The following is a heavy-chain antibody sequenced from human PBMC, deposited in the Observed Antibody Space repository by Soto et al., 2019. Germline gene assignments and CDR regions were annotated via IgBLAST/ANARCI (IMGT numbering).Heavy chain of an antibody. CDR2: IIPIFGTA. D-gene: IGHD6-13*01. V-gene: IGHV1-69*13. J-gene: IGHJ4*02. CDR1: GGTFSSYA. Sequence: ASVKVSCKASGGTFSSYAISWVRQAPGQGLEWMGGIIPIFGTANYAQKFQGRVTTTADESTSTAYMELSSLRSEDTAVYYCARDRTLGLAAAGTLGYWGQGTLVTVSS. CDR3: ARDRTLGLAAAGTLGY.